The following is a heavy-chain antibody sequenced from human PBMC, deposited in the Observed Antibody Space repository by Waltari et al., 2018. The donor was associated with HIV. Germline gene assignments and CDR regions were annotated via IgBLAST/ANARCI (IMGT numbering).Heavy chain of an antibody. V-gene: IGHV3-7*01. CDR2: IKQDGSEK. Sequence: EVQLVESGGGLVQPGGSLRLSCAASGFPFSTYWMSWVRQAPGKGLEWVANIKQDGSEKYYVDSVKGRFTISRDNTKNSLYLQMNSLRAEDTAVYYCARDHTWLHSDSWGQGTLVTVSS. J-gene: IGHJ4*02. CDR3: ARDHTWLHSDS. D-gene: IGHD5-12*01. CDR1: GFPFSTYW.